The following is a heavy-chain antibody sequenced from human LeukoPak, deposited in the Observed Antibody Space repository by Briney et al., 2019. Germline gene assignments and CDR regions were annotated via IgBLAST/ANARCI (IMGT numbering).Heavy chain of an antibody. CDR1: GFTFSDYY. D-gene: IGHD6-13*01. CDR3: ARDRTALYSSSWYDDAFDI. Sequence: PGGSLRLSCAASGFTFSDYYMSWIRQAPGKGLEWVSYISSSGSTIYYADSVKGRFTISRDNAKNSLYLQMNSLRAEDTAVYYCARDRTALYSSSWYDDAFDIWGQGTMVTVSS. V-gene: IGHV3-11*04. J-gene: IGHJ3*02. CDR2: ISSSGSTI.